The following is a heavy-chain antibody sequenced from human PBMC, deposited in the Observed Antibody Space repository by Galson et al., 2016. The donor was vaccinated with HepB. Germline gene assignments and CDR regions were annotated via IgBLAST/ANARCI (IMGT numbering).Heavy chain of an antibody. J-gene: IGHJ6*02. CDR3: AREGLDYSQSPIPSRFYYHQYGMDV. Sequence: SETLSLTCTVSGDSISSSYWSWIRQPAGKGLEWIGRIYASGSTNYNPSLKSRVTMSVDTSKNQLSLNLSSVTAADTAMYYCAREGLDYSQSPIPSRFYYHQYGMDVWGQGTAVTVSS. V-gene: IGHV4-4*07. CDR2: IYASGST. D-gene: IGHD4-11*01. CDR1: GDSISSSY.